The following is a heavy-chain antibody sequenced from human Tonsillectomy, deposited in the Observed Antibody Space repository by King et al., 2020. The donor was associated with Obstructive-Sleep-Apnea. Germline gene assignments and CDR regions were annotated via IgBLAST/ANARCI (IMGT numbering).Heavy chain of an antibody. CDR2: ISSSSSYI. CDR3: ARGERNAFDI. V-gene: IGHV3-21*01. CDR1: GFTFSSYS. Sequence: VQLVESGGGLVKPGGSLRLSCAASGFTFSSYSMNWVRQAPGKGLEWVSSISSSSSYIYYADSVKGRVTISRDNAKNSLYLQMNSLRAEDTAVYYCARGERNAFDIWGQGTMVTVSS. J-gene: IGHJ3*02. D-gene: IGHD1-1*01.